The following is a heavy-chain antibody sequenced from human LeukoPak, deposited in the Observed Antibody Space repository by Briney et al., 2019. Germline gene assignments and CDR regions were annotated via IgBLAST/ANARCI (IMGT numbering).Heavy chain of an antibody. Sequence: PSETLSLTCTVSGGSISSGSYYWSWIRQPAGKGLEWIGRIYTSGSTNYNPSLKSRVTISVDTSKNQFSLKLSSVTTADTAVYYCARWSTAVAGSPTPDYWGQGTLVTVSS. D-gene: IGHD6-19*01. CDR3: ARWSTAVAGSPTPDY. J-gene: IGHJ4*02. CDR1: GGSISSGSYY. CDR2: IYTSGST. V-gene: IGHV4-61*02.